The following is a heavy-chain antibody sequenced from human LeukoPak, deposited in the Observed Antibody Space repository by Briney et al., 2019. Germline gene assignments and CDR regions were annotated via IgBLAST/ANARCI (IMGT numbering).Heavy chain of an antibody. CDR1: GGSISTSNYY. D-gene: IGHD6-13*01. CDR3: VRQTVAAAGGHFDS. Sequence: PSETLSLTCTVSGGSISTSNYYWGWIRQPPGKGLEWIGNIFYSGSTYYGPSLKSRVTISVDTSKNQFSLKVNSVTAADTAVYYCVRQTVAAAGGHFDSWGQGTLVTVSS. J-gene: IGHJ4*02. CDR2: IFYSGST. V-gene: IGHV4-39*01.